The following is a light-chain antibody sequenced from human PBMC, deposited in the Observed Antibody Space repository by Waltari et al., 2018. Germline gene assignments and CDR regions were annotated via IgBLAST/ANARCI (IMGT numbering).Light chain of an antibody. Sequence: EIVLTQSPATLSLSPGQRATLPCRASQSVSSYLAWYQQKPGQAPRLLIYDASNRATGIPARFSGSGSGTDFTLTISSLEPEDFAVYYCQQRSNWRPTFGGGTKVEIK. CDR1: QSVSSY. V-gene: IGKV3-11*01. J-gene: IGKJ4*01. CDR3: QQRSNWRPT. CDR2: DAS.